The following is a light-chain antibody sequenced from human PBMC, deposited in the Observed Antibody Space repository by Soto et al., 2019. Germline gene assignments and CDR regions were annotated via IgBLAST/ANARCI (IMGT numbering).Light chain of an antibody. CDR1: ESISRW. V-gene: IGKV1-5*03. Sequence: DIQMTQSPSTLSVSVGDRVTITFRASESISRWLAWYQQKPGKPPNLLIYKASTLGSGVPSRFSGTGSGTEFTLTISSLQPDDFATYYCQQYHSYWTFGQGTKVDIK. J-gene: IGKJ1*01. CDR3: QQYHSYWT. CDR2: KAS.